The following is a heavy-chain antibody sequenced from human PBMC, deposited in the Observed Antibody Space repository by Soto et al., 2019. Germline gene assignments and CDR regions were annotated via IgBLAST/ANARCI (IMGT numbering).Heavy chain of an antibody. Sequence: EVQLVESGGGLVKPGGSLRLSCAASGVNFGHLCMPWVRQAPGKGLEWVGRIKSINQGGTKDYAAHVKGSVTISRDDSKNTLYLQLNILKTEDTGVYYCTKDLPLTGGGDIAPWGQGTMVTVSS. V-gene: IGHV3-15*01. D-gene: IGHD3-16*01. J-gene: IGHJ3*01. CDR1: GVNFGHLC. CDR2: IKSINQGGTK. CDR3: TKDLPLTGGGDIAP.